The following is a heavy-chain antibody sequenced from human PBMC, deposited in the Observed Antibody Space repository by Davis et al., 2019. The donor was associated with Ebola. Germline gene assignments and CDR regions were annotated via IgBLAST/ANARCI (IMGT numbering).Heavy chain of an antibody. J-gene: IGHJ4*02. CDR3: ARGPSYGPDS. D-gene: IGHD3-16*01. CDR2: VIPIFGIS. CDR1: GGPFSNFP. Sequence: SVKVSCKVSGGPFSNFPITWVRQAPGQGLECMGGVIPIFGISSYAEKFKGRVTITADESATTVYMELNSLRSDDTAIYYCARGPSYGPDSWGQGTLITVSS. V-gene: IGHV1-69*13.